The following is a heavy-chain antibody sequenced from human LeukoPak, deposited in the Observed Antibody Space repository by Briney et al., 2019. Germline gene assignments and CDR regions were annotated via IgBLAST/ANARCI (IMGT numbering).Heavy chain of an antibody. Sequence: TSETLSLTCTVSGGSISSYYWSWIRQPAGKGLEWIGRIYTSGSTKYNPSLKSRVTMSLDTSKNQFSLKLSSVTAADTAVHYCAKLTTMGDCFGYWGQGTLVTVSS. CDR3: AKLTTMGDCFGY. J-gene: IGHJ4*02. CDR2: IYTSGST. D-gene: IGHD4-23*01. V-gene: IGHV4-4*07. CDR1: GGSISSYY.